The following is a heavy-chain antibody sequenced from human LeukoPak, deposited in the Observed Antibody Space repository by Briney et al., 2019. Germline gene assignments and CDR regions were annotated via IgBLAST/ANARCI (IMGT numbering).Heavy chain of an antibody. J-gene: IGHJ4*02. D-gene: IGHD3-22*01. V-gene: IGHV4-38-2*02. CDR1: GYSISSGFY. CDR3: AREMRLNTYYYDSSGSRDY. CDR2: IYHSGST. Sequence: PLETLSLTCTVSGYSISSGFYWGWIRQPPGKGLEWIGSIYHSGSTYYNPSLKSRVTISVDTSKNQFSLKLSSVTAADTAVYYCAREMRLNTYYYDSSGSRDYWGQGTLVTVSS.